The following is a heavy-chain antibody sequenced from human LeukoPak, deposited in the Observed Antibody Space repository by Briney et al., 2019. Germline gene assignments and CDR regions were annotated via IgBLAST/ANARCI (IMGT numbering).Heavy chain of an antibody. D-gene: IGHD3-22*01. CDR3: AREGHSSGYCGAFDI. V-gene: IGHV3-30*03. J-gene: IGHJ3*02. CDR1: GFTFSSHG. CDR2: ISYDGSNK. Sequence: GGSLRLSCAASGFTFSSHGMHWVRQAPGKGLEWVAVISYDGSNKYYADSVKGRFTISRDNSKNTLYLQMDSLKDEDMAMYYCAREGHSSGYCGAFDIWGPGTMVTVSS.